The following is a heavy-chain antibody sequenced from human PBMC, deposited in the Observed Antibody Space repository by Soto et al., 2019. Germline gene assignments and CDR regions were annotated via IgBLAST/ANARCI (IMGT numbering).Heavy chain of an antibody. Sequence: QVQLVESGAGVVQPGRSLRLSCAASGFTFSSYAMHWVRQAPGKGLAWVAVISYDGSNKYYADSVKGRFTISRDNSKNTLYLQMNSLRAEDTALYYCARAGDFWSGSPPYYYYGMDVWGQGTTVTVSS. V-gene: IGHV3-30-3*01. CDR3: ARAGDFWSGSPPYYYYGMDV. J-gene: IGHJ6*02. CDR2: ISYDGSNK. D-gene: IGHD3-3*01. CDR1: GFTFSSYA.